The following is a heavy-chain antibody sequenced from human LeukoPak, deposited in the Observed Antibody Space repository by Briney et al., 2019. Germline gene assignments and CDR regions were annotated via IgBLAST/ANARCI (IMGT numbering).Heavy chain of an antibody. J-gene: IGHJ6*02. Sequence: PSETLSLTCAVYGGSFSGYYWSWIRQPPGKGLEWIGEINHSGSTNYNPSLKSRVTISVDTSKNQFSLKLSSVTAADTAVYYCARVTLEWLLDPTYYYYYGMDVWGQGTTVTVSS. V-gene: IGHV4-34*01. CDR1: GGSFSGYY. CDR3: ARVTLEWLLDPTYYYYYGMDV. D-gene: IGHD3-3*01. CDR2: INHSGST.